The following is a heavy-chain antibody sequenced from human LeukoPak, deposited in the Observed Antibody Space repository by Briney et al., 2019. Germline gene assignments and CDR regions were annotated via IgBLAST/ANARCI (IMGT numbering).Heavy chain of an antibody. CDR2: ISWNSGSI. J-gene: IGHJ3*02. D-gene: IGHD3-3*01. V-gene: IGHV3-9*01. CDR3: AKGPFWSSQKADAFDI. Sequence: GRSLRPSCAASGFTFDDYAMHWVRQAPGKGLEWVSGISWNSGSIGYADSVKGRFTISRDNAKNSLYLQMNSLRAEGTALYYCAKGPFWSSQKADAFDIWGQGTMVTVSS. CDR1: GFTFDDYA.